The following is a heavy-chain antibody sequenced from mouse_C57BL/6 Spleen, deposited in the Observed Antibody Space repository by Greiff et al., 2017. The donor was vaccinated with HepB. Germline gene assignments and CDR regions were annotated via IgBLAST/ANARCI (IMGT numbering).Heavy chain of an antibody. CDR2: IDPSDSET. Sequence: VQLQQSGAELVRPGSSVKLSCKASGYTFTSYWMHWVKQRPIQGLEWIGNIDPSDSETHYNQKFKDKATLTVDKSSSTAYMQLSSLTSEDSAVYYCARRSYYSKGGFDYWGQGTTLTVSS. D-gene: IGHD2-5*01. J-gene: IGHJ2*01. CDR1: GYTFTSYW. CDR3: ARRSYYSKGGFDY. V-gene: IGHV1-52*01.